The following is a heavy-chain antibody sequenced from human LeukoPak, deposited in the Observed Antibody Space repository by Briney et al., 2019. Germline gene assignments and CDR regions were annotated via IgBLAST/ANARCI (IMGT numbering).Heavy chain of an antibody. D-gene: IGHD3-22*01. CDR1: GYTLTELS. CDR2: FDPEDGET. Sequence: ASVKVSCKVSGYTLTELSMHWVRQAPGKGLEWMGGFDPEDGETIYAQKFQGRVTMTEDTSTDTAYMELSSLRSEDTAVYYCARDRVHYWGYYDSSGCYLGYWGQGTLVTVSS. J-gene: IGHJ4*02. CDR3: ARDRVHYWGYYDSSGCYLGY. V-gene: IGHV1-24*01.